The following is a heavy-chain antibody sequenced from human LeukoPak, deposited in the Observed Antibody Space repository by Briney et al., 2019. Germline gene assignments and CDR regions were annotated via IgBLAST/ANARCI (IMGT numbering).Heavy chain of an antibody. J-gene: IGHJ4*02. CDR1: GGSISSSSYY. D-gene: IGHD5-24*01. V-gene: IGHV4-39*01. Sequence: PSETLSLTCTVSGGSISSSSYYWGWIRQPPGKGLEWIGSIYYSGSTYYNPSLKSRVTISVDTSKNQFSLKLSSVTAADTAVYYCARPKMATISAVDYWGQGTLVTVSS. CDR3: ARPKMATISAVDY. CDR2: IYYSGST.